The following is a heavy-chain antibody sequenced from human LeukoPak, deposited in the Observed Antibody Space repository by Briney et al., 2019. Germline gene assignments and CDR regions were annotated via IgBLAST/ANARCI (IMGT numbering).Heavy chain of an antibody. V-gene: IGHV4-4*02. CDR2: IYHSGST. Sequence: GSLRLSCAASGFTLSSYSMNWVRQAPGKGLEWIGEIYHSGSTNYNPSLKSRVTISVDKSKNQFSLKLSSVTAADTAVYYCARLHCGGDCYSPIWDYWGQGTLVTVSS. J-gene: IGHJ4*02. CDR1: GFTLSSYSM. CDR3: ARLHCGGDCYSPIWDY. D-gene: IGHD2-21*02.